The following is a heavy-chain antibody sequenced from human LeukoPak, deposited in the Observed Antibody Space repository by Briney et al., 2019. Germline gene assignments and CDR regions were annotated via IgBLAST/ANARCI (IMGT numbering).Heavy chain of an antibody. CDR2: IWYDGSNK. CDR1: GFTFSSYA. V-gene: IGHV3-33*08. Sequence: GGSLRLSCAASGFTFSSYAMSWVRQAPGKGLEWVAVIWYDGSNKYYADSVKGRFTISRDNSKNTLYLQMNSLRAEDTAVYYCARDWGPPRDVVVPAATDYYYYGMDVWGEGTTVTVSS. D-gene: IGHD2-2*01. CDR3: ARDWGPPRDVVVPAATDYYYYGMDV. J-gene: IGHJ6*04.